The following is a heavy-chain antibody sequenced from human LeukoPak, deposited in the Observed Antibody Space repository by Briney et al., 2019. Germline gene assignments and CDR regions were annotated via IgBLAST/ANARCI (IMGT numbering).Heavy chain of an antibody. Sequence: GGSLRLSCVASGFTFYGYSMNWVRQARRRGLVWVSRINSDGSTTNYADSVKGRFTISRDNVKNTVDLQMNSLRAEDTTVYYCTRSSRYDSLNMDVWGKGTTVTVSS. V-gene: IGHV3-74*01. CDR1: GFTFYGYS. CDR3: TRSSRYDSLNMDV. J-gene: IGHJ6*03. D-gene: IGHD3-16*02. CDR2: INSDGSTT.